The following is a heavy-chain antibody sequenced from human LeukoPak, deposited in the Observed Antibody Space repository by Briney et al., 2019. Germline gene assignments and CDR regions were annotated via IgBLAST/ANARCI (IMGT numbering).Heavy chain of an antibody. CDR1: GGSISSGGYY. V-gene: IGHV4-31*03. Sequence: SETLSLTCTVSGGSISSGGYYWSWLRQHPGKGLEWIGYIYYSGSTYYNPSLKSRVTISVDTSKNQFSLKLSSVTAADTAMDFSARAIAPVTIFGVVTSYYYGMDVWGQGTTVTVSS. CDR2: IYYSGST. D-gene: IGHD3-3*01. J-gene: IGHJ6*02. CDR3: ARAIAPVTIFGVVTSYYYGMDV.